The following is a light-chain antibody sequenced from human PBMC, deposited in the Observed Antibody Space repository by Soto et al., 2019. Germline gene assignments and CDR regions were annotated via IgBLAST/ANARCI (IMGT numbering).Light chain of an antibody. CDR3: QQYNNWPGYN. Sequence: EIVMTQSQATLSVSPVERATLSCRASQSVSSNLAWYQQKPGQAPRRLIYGASTRATGIPARFSGSGSGTEFTITISSLQSEDFAVYYCQQYNNWPGYNFGQGTKLEIK. CDR1: QSVSSN. J-gene: IGKJ2*01. CDR2: GAS. V-gene: IGKV3-15*01.